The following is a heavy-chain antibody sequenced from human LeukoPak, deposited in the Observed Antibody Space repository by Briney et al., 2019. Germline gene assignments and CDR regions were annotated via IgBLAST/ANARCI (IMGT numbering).Heavy chain of an antibody. D-gene: IGHD6-19*01. J-gene: IGHJ4*02. CDR2: ISSSSSTI. CDR3: AREGYSSGWAGTIPFDY. Sequence: GGSLRLSCTASGFTFSSYSMNWVRQAPGKGLEWVSYISSSSSTIYYADSVKGRFTISRDNAKNSLYLQMNSLRAEDTAVYYCAREGYSSGWAGTIPFDYWGQGTLVTVSP. CDR1: GFTFSSYS. V-gene: IGHV3-48*01.